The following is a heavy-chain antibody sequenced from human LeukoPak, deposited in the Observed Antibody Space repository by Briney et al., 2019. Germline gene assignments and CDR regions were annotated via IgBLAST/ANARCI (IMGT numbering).Heavy chain of an antibody. CDR2: MNPNSGDT. Sequence: ASVKVSCRASGYTFTGYYMHWVRQAPGQGLEWMGWMNPNSGDTNYAQKLQGRVTMTRDTSITTAYMELSGLTSDDTAMYYCARDRMGDCATTSCYLAYWGQGALVTVSS. J-gene: IGHJ4*02. V-gene: IGHV1-2*02. D-gene: IGHD2-2*01. CDR3: ARDRMGDCATTSCYLAY. CDR1: GYTFTGYY.